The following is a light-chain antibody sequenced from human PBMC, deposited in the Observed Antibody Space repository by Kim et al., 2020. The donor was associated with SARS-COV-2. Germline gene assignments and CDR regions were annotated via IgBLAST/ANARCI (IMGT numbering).Light chain of an antibody. CDR1: KLGDKY. CDR2: QDS. V-gene: IGLV3-1*01. CDR3: QAWDSSTVV. Sequence: SYELTQPPSVSVSPGQTASITCSGDKLGDKYACWYQQKPGQSTVLVIYQDSKRHSGIPERFSGSNSGNTATLTISGTQAMDEADYYCQAWDSSTVVFGGGTQLTVL. J-gene: IGLJ2*01.